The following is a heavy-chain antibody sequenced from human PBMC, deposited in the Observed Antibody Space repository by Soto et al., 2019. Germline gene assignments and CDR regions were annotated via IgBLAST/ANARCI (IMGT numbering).Heavy chain of an antibody. D-gene: IGHD2-8*01. V-gene: IGHV3-11*06. J-gene: IGHJ4*02. CDR2: IDGSSDYT. CDR1: GFLFTDYY. Sequence: LRLSCTASGFLFTDYYMSWIRQPPGKGLEWLAYIDGSSDYTNSADSVKGRFTISRDNAKNSVFLQMNNLRADDTAVYYCARDLRFLSTNYFDFWGRGTLVTVSS. CDR3: ARDLRFLSTNYFDF.